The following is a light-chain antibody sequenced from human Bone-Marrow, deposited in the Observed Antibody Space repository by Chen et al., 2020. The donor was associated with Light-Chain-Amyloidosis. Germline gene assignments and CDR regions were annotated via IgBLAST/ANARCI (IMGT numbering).Light chain of an antibody. V-gene: IGLV6-57*01. CDR3: QSYQGSSQGV. CDR2: EDD. CDR1: SGSIATNY. Sequence: NFMLTQPQSVSDSPGNTVIISCTRSSGSIATNYVQWYQQRPGSSPTTVIYEDDQRPSEVPDRFSGSIDRSSNSASLTISGLKTEDEADYYCQSYQGSSQGVFGGGTKLTVL. J-gene: IGLJ3*02.